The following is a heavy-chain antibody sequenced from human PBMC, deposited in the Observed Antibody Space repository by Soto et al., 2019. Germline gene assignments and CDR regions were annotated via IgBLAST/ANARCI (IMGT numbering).Heavy chain of an antibody. CDR2: IPQDGVDG. V-gene: IGHV3-7*03. D-gene: IGHD2-21*02. CDR1: GFVFSMYS. Sequence: GGSLRLSCEVSGFVFSMYSMSWARQTPGKGLEWVAKIPQDGVDGHYADSVKGRFTISRDNGKNSLYLQMNNLRAEDTAVYYCARDHLILPAHDFFYGSDVWGRGATVTVSS. CDR3: ARDHLILPAHDFFYGSDV. J-gene: IGHJ6*02.